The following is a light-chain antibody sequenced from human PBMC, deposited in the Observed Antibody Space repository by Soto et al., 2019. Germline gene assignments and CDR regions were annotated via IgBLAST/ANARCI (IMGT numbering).Light chain of an antibody. V-gene: IGKV1-17*01. CDR1: QDIRDD. Sequence: DVQMTQSPSSLSASVGGRVTITFLASQDIRDDLGWYQQKPGKAPKRLIYAASSLQSGVPSRFSGSGSGTEFTLTISSLQPEDFATYYCQQSYSTPPTFGQGTKVDI. J-gene: IGKJ1*01. CDR3: QQSYSTPPT. CDR2: AAS.